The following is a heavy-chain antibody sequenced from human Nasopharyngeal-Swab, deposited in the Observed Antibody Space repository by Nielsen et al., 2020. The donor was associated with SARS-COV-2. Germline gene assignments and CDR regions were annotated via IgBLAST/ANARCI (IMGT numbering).Heavy chain of an antibody. CDR2: IYPGDSDT. D-gene: IGHD4-23*01. CDR3: ARLQPDYGGKYNWFDP. V-gene: IGHV5-51*01. CDR1: GYSFTSYW. J-gene: IGHJ5*02. Sequence: GESLRISCKGSGYSFTSYWIGWVRQMPGKGLEWMGIIYPGDSDTRYSPSFQGQVTISADKSISTAYLQWSSLKASDTAMYYCARLQPDYGGKYNWFDPWGQGTLVTVS.